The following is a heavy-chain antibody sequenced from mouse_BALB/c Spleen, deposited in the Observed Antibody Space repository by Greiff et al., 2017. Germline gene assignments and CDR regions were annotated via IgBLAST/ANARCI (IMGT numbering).Heavy chain of an antibody. CDR1: GYSFTSYW. CDR2: IYPGNSDT. CDR3: PYYRYDEGGYFDY. J-gene: IGHJ2*01. Sequence: VQLQQSGTVLARPGASVKMSCKASGYSFTSYWMHWVKQRPGQGLEWIGAIYPGNSDTSYNQKFKGKAKLTAVTSASTAYMELSSLTNEDSAVYYCPYYRYDEGGYFDYGGQGTTLTVSS. D-gene: IGHD2-14*01. V-gene: IGHV1-5*01.